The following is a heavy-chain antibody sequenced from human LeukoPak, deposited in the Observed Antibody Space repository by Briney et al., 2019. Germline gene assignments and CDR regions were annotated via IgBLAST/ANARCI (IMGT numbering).Heavy chain of an antibody. CDR1: GFTFSSYA. Sequence: AGTLRLSCTASGFTFSSYAMSWVRQAPGKGLEWVSTISGSGGSTYYADSVKGRFTISRDNSKNTLYLQMNSLRAEDTAVYYCAKKLAFFSNYDYWGQGTLVTVSS. D-gene: IGHD4-11*01. V-gene: IGHV3-23*01. J-gene: IGHJ4*02. CDR2: ISGSGGST. CDR3: AKKLAFFSNYDY.